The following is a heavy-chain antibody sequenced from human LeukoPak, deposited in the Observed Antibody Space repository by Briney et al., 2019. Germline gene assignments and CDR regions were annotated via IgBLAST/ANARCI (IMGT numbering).Heavy chain of an antibody. CDR1: GYIFDKFG. J-gene: IGHJ4*02. CDR2: INTHNGNT. Sequence: GASVKVSCKASGYIFDKFGIAWVRQAPGQGLEWMGWINTHNGNTKYAQDIQGRVTMTTDTSTSTVFMELRSLRSDDTAVYFCARDTPQHLKRYDYWGQGTQVTVSS. V-gene: IGHV1-18*01. CDR3: ARDTPQHLKRYDY. D-gene: IGHD6-13*01.